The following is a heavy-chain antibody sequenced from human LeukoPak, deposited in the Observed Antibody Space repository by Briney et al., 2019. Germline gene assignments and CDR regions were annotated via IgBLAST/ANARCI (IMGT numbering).Heavy chain of an antibody. CDR2: VHYNGTT. D-gene: IGHD7-27*01. CDR3: ARHENWGSSKGDSFHI. Sequence: SETLSLTCIVSGGSLSSYYWIWIRQPPGKGLEWIGYVHYNGTTNYNHSLKSRVTISVDTSKNQFSLKLSSVTAADTAVYYCARHENWGSSKGDSFHIWGQGKMVTVSS. J-gene: IGHJ3*02. CDR1: GGSLSSYY. V-gene: IGHV4-59*08.